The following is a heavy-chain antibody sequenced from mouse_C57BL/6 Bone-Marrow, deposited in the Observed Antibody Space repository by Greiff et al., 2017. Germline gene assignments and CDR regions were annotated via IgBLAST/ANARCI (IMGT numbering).Heavy chain of an antibody. V-gene: IGHV1-64*01. J-gene: IGHJ2*01. CDR3: AREGNFFFDY. Sequence: VQLQQPGAELVKPGASVKLSCTASGYTFTSSWMHWVKQRPGQGLEWIGMIHPNSGSTKYNEKFKSKATLTVDKSSSTAYLQLSSLTSEDSAVYYCAREGNFFFDYWGQGTTLTVSS. CDR1: GYTFTSSW. D-gene: IGHD2-1*01. CDR2: IHPNSGST.